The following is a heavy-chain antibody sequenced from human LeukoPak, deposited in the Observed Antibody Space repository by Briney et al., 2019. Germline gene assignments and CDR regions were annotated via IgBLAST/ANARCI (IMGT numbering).Heavy chain of an antibody. D-gene: IGHD3-22*01. CDR3: ARGEWEIVPSDYYYDDAFDI. V-gene: IGHV1-2*02. J-gene: IGHJ3*02. CDR2: INPNSGGT. CDR1: GYTFTGYY. Sequence: GASVKVSCKASGYTFTGYYMHWVRQAPGQGLEWMGWINPNSGGTNYAQKFQGRVTMTRDTSISTDYMELSRLRSDDTAVYYCARGEWEIVPSDYYYDDAFDIWGQGTMVTVSS.